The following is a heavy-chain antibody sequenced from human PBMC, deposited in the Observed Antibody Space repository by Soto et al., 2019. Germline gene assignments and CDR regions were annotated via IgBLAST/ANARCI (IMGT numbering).Heavy chain of an antibody. D-gene: IGHD5-12*01. J-gene: IGHJ4*02. V-gene: IGHV1-69*14. CDR2: IIPIFGTT. CDR1: GDIFSGYS. CDR3: ARDLGSGYDPGDY. Sequence: QVQLVQSGAEVKKPGSSVKVSCKTSGDIFSGYSISWVRQAPGQGLEWMGGIIPIFGTTNYAQRFHGRVTITADKSTSTVYLELYSLKSEDPGVYYCARDLGSGYDPGDYWGQGTLVTVSS.